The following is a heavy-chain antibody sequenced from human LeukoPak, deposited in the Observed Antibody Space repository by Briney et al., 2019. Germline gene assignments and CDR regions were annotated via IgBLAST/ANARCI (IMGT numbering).Heavy chain of an antibody. CDR1: GYTFTDYY. V-gene: IGHV1-2*02. J-gene: IGHJ4*02. CDR2: ISPNSGGA. Sequence: ASVKVSCKASGYTFTDYYMHWVRQAPGQGLEWMGWISPNSGGANYAPKFQGRVTMTIDTSINTAYMELISLTSDDTALYYCARDPPSLINLDYWGQGIQVTVSS. CDR3: ARDPPSLINLDY.